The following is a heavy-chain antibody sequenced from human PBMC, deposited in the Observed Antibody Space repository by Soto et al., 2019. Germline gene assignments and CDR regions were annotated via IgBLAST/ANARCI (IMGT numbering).Heavy chain of an antibody. CDR2: ISSSSSYI. J-gene: IGHJ6*02. CDR3: ARDGYDFWSGSPDYYYYYGMDV. CDR1: GFTFSSYS. D-gene: IGHD3-3*01. V-gene: IGHV3-21*01. Sequence: PGGPLRLSCAASGFTFSSYSMNWVRQAPGKGLEWVSSISSSSSYIYYADSVKGRFTISRDNVTNSLYLQMNSLRAEDTAVYYCARDGYDFWSGSPDYYYYYGMDVWGQGTTVTVSS.